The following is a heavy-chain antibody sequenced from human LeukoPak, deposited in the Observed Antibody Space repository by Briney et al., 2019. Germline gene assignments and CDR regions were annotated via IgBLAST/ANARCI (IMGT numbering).Heavy chain of an antibody. Sequence: GASVKVSCKASGGTFSSYAISWVRQAPGQGLEWMGGIISIFGTANYAQKFQGRVTITADESTSTAYMELSSLRSEDTAVYYCANGSGYSYGLLDYWGQGTLVTVSS. J-gene: IGHJ4*02. D-gene: IGHD5-18*01. CDR2: IISIFGTA. CDR3: ANGSGYSYGLLDY. CDR1: GGTFSSYA. V-gene: IGHV1-69*13.